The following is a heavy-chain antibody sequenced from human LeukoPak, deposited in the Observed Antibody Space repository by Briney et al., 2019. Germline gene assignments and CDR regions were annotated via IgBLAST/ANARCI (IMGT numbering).Heavy chain of an antibody. CDR1: GYTFTSYG. V-gene: IGHV1-18*01. Sequence: ASVKVSCKASGYTFTSYGISWVRQAPGQGLEWMGWISAYNGNTNYAQKLQGRVTMTTDTSTSTAYMELRSLRSEDTAVYYCATAWPIRITMIVVVADAFDIWGQGTMVTVSS. CDR3: ATAWPIRITMIVVVADAFDI. D-gene: IGHD3-22*01. J-gene: IGHJ3*02. CDR2: ISAYNGNT.